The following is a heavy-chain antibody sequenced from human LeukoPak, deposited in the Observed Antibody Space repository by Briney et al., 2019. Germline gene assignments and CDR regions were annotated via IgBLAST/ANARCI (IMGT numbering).Heavy chain of an antibody. D-gene: IGHD5-12*01. CDR1: GYSISSGYY. J-gene: IGHJ5*02. V-gene: IGHV4-38-2*02. CDR2: MFQSGVT. CDR3: ARTRSPGYSAYDRIDP. Sequence: SETLSLTCTVSGYSISSGYYWGWIRQPPGKGLEGIARMFQSGVTYYNPSLKSRVTISVNTSKNQFSLKVTSVTAADTAVYYCARTRSPGYSAYDRIDPCGQRTLVTVYS.